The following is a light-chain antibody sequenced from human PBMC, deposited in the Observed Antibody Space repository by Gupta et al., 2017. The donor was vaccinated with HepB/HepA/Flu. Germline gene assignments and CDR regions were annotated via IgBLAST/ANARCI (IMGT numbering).Light chain of an antibody. Sequence: EIVMTQSPDTLSVSPGERTTLSCRDSQRISSNLAWYQKKPGQAPRLIMYGASNRATGITARFSGSGEAKEFTLTSSRRQYEDCAVYYEHQDNTWFTFGRGTKVDIK. V-gene: IGKV3-15*01. CDR1: QRISSN. CDR3: HQDNTWFT. CDR2: GAS. J-gene: IGKJ3*01.